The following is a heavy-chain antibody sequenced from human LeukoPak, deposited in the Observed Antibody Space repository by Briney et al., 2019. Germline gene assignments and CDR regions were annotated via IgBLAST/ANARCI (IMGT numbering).Heavy chain of an antibody. CDR2: ISYDGSNK. CDR1: GFTFSSYA. D-gene: IGHD6-19*01. J-gene: IGHJ4*02. Sequence: GGSLRLSCAASGFTFSSYAMHWVRQAPGKGLEWVAVISYDGSNKYYADSGKGRFTISRDNAQNTLYLQMSSLRAEDTGVYYCARVSPAPRYSSRWSDYWGGGTLVSVSS. CDR3: ARVSPAPRYSSRWSDY. V-gene: IGHV3-30*04.